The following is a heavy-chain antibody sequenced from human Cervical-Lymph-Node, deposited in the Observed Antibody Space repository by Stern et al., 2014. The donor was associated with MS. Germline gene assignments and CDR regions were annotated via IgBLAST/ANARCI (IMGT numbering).Heavy chain of an antibody. V-gene: IGHV2-70*01. CDR2: VDWDDEK. J-gene: IGHJ4*02. CDR3: ARMRYSGDYFIDY. D-gene: IGHD5-12*01. CDR1: GFSLSTPGAG. Sequence: SGPALVKPTQSLTLTCTFSGFSLSTPGAGVTWIRQPPGKALEWLALVDWDDEKYFSTSLKTRLSIFKDTSKNQVVLTMTNVDPVDTATFYCARMRYSGDYFIDYWGQGTLVTVSS.